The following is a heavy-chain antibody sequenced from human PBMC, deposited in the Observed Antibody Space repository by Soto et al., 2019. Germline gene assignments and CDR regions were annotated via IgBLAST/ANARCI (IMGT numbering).Heavy chain of an antibody. CDR3: AKGPDGSGYYHNWFDS. CDR2: ISRTGDSA. CDR1: GFSFSDYA. V-gene: IGHV3-23*01. J-gene: IGHJ5*01. D-gene: IGHD3-22*01. Sequence: EVHLLESGGALVQPGGSLTLSCAASGFSFSDYAMSWLRQAPGKGLEWVSSISRTGDSAYYADSVKGRFAISRDRSKNRLSLQMNSLRVEDTSVYYCAKGPDGSGYYHNWFDSWGQGTLITVSS.